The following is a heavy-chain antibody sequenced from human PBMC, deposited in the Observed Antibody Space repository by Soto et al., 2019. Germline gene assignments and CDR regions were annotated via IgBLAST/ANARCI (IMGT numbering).Heavy chain of an antibody. D-gene: IGHD3-3*01. CDR2: IYYSGST. CDR3: ARTSGYYAFDI. CDR1: GGSISSYY. V-gene: IGHV4-59*01. Sequence: NPSETLSLTCTVSGGSISSYYWSWIRQPPGKGLEWIGYIYYSGSTNYNPSLKSRVTISVDTSKNQFSLKLSSVTAADTAVYYCARTSGYYAFDIWGQGTMVTVSS. J-gene: IGHJ3*02.